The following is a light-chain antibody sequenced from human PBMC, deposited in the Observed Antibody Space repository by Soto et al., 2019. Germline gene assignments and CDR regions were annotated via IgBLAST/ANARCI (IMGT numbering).Light chain of an antibody. V-gene: IGLV2-14*03. CDR3: SSYTISRTYI. CDR1: SSDVGAYNY. J-gene: IGLJ1*01. CDR2: DVY. Sequence: QSVLTQPTSVSGSPVQSITISCTGTSSDVGAYNYVSWYQQHPGRAPKLMIYDVYDRPSGVSYRFSGSKSGNTASLTISGLQGEDEADYYCSSYTISRTYIFGTGTKVTVL.